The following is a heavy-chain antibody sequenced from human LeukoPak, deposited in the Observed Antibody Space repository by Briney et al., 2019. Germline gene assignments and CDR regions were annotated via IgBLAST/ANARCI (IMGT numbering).Heavy chain of an antibody. CDR2: SRNKAKSYTT. CDR1: GFTFSDHF. CDR3: VRVGSVAGSDYLDY. Sequence: GGSLRLSCAVSGFTFSDHFLDWVCLAPGKGLEWVGRSRNKAKSYTTEYAASVKGRFTISRDDSKNSLYLQMNSLKTEDTAVYYCVRVGSVAGSDYLDYWGQGTLVTVSS. V-gene: IGHV3-72*01. D-gene: IGHD6-19*01. J-gene: IGHJ4*02.